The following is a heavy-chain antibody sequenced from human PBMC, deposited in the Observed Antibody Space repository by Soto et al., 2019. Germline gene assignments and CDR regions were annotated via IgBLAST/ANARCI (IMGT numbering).Heavy chain of an antibody. V-gene: IGHV3-7*01. D-gene: IGHD1-7*01. CDR3: AGGLGGKWNYFPGY. J-gene: IGHJ4*02. CDR1: GFTFSSYW. CDR2: IKQDGSEK. Sequence: EVQLVESGGGLVQPGGSLRLSCAASGFTFSSYWMSWVRQAPGKGLEWVANIKQDGSEKYYVDSVKGRFTISRDNAKNSLYLQMNSLRAEDTAVYYCAGGLGGKWNYFPGYWGQGTLVTVSS.